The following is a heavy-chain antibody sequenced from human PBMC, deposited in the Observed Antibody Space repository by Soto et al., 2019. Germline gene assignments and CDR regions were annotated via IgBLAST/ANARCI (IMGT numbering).Heavy chain of an antibody. Sequence: GGSLRLSCAASGFTFSSYAMSWVRQAPGKGLEWISAISGSGGSTYYADSVKGRFTISRDNSKNTLYLQMNSLRAEDTAVYYCAKDRGAVRDYFDYWGQGTLVTVSS. CDR2: ISGSGGST. V-gene: IGHV3-23*01. CDR1: GFTFSSYA. CDR3: AKDRGAVRDYFDY. J-gene: IGHJ4*02. D-gene: IGHD4-17*01.